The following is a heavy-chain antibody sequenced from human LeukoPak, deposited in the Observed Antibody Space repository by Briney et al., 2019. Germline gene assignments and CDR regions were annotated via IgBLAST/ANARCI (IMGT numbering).Heavy chain of an antibody. CDR3: ARVVEGVGYYYYYYMDV. CDR1: GYTFTGYY. D-gene: IGHD3-10*01. J-gene: IGHJ6*03. V-gene: IGHV1-2*02. CDR2: INPNSGGT. Sequence: ASVKVSCKASGYTFTGYYMHWVRQAPGQGLEWMGWINPNSGGTNYAQKFQGRVTMTRDTSISTAYMELSRLRSDDTAVYYCARVVEGVGYYYYYYMDVRGKGTTVTVSS.